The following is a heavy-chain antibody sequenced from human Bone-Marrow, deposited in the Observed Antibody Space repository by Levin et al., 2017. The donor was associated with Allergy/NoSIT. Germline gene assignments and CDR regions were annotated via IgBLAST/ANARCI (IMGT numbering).Heavy chain of an antibody. CDR3: AKDLSGSYALDN. CDR1: GFTFDDYA. V-gene: IGHV3-9*01. J-gene: IGHJ4*02. CDR2: ISWNSGSI. D-gene: IGHD1-26*01. Sequence: SLKISCAASGFTFDDYAMHWVRQAPGKGLEWVSGISWNSGSIGYADSVKGRFTISRDNAKNSLYLQMNSLRGEDTALYYCAKDLSGSYALDNWGQGTLVTVSS.